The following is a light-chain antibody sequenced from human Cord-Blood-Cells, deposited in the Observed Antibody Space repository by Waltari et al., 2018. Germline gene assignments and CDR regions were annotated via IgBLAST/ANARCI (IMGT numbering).Light chain of an antibody. CDR1: SLRSYY. Sequence: SSELTQDPAVYVALGQTVRITCQGDSLRSYYASWYQQKPGQAPVLFIYGKNNRPSAIPDRFSGSSSGNTASLTITGAQAEDEADYYCNSRDSSGNHLVFGGGTKLTVL. CDR2: GKN. J-gene: IGLJ2*01. V-gene: IGLV3-19*01. CDR3: NSRDSSGNHLV.